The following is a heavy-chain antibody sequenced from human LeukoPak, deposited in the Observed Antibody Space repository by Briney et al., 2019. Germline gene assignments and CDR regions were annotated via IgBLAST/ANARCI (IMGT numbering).Heavy chain of an antibody. J-gene: IGHJ4*02. Sequence: GGALRLSCAAPGFPFSTYGMHWVRQAPGKGLGWDAVICYDGSTKCYADSVKGLFSISRDNSKTTLYLQMDSLRAEDTAVYYCSRGEYYYDSSGYPYYWGQGTLVTVSS. CDR3: SRGEYYYDSSGYPYY. D-gene: IGHD3-22*01. CDR1: GFPFSTYG. CDR2: ICYDGSTK. V-gene: IGHV3-33*01.